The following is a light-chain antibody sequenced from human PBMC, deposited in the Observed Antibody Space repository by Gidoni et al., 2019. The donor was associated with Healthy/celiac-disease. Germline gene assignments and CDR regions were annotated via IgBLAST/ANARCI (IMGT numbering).Light chain of an antibody. Sequence: DIQMTQSPSSLSASVGDRVTITCRASQSISSYLNWYQQKPGKAAKLLIYAASSLQSGVPSRLSGSGSGTDFTLTISSLQPEDFATYYCQQSYNTPWTCGQGTKVEIK. CDR2: AAS. CDR3: QQSYNTPWT. V-gene: IGKV1-39*01. CDR1: QSISSY. J-gene: IGKJ1*01.